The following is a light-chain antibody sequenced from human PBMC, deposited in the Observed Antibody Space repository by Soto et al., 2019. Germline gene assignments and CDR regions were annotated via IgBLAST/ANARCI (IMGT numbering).Light chain of an antibody. V-gene: IGKV3D-20*01. Sequence: EIVLTQSPDTLSMSPGERATLSCRASERVSSSYVAWYQMKAGLAPRLLIHDASTRASGIPDRFRGSKSGTDFTLTIRGLEPEDAALYYCQQYGSSPITFGQGTRLEIK. CDR1: ERVSSSY. J-gene: IGKJ5*01. CDR3: QQYGSSPIT. CDR2: DAS.